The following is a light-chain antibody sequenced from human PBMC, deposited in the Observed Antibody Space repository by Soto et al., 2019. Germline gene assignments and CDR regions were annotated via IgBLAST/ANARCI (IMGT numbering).Light chain of an antibody. Sequence: EIVLTQSPGTLSLSPGERATLSCRASQSISSNYLAWYQQKPGQAPGLLIYGASSRATGIPDRFSGSGSGTDFTLTISRLEPEDFAVYYCQQYGSSQWTFGQGTKVEIK. J-gene: IGKJ1*01. CDR2: GAS. CDR1: QSISSNY. V-gene: IGKV3-20*01. CDR3: QQYGSSQWT.